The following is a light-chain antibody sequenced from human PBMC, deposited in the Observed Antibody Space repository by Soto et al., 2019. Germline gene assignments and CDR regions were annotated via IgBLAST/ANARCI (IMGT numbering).Light chain of an antibody. CDR3: QQYDNWPRT. V-gene: IGKV3-15*01. CDR1: QSVSRN. J-gene: IGKJ1*01. CDR2: GAS. Sequence: EVVLTQSPDTLSLPPGERATLSCRASQSVSRNLAWYQQKPGQAPRLLIYGASTRATGIPARFSGSGSGTEFTLTISSLQSEDFAFYHCQQYDNWPRTFGQGTKVDIK.